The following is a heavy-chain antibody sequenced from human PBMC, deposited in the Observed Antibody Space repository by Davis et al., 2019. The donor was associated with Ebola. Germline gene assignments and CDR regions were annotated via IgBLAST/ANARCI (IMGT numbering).Heavy chain of an antibody. CDR1: GFTVSSNY. D-gene: IGHD5-18*01. Sequence: PGGSLRLSCAASGFTVSSNYMSWVRQAPGKGLEWVSVIYSGGTTYYADSVKGRLTISRDNSKNTLYLQMNSLRAEDTAVYYCARGGYSYGYAFDHWGQGTLVTVSS. V-gene: IGHV3-53*01. CDR3: ARGGYSYGYAFDH. J-gene: IGHJ4*02. CDR2: IYSGGTT.